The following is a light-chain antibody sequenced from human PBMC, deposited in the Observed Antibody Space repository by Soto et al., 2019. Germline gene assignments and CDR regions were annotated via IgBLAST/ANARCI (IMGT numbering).Light chain of an antibody. CDR1: QSVSSSY. CDR3: QQYGSSRLT. V-gene: IGKV3-20*01. J-gene: IGKJ4*01. Sequence: IGFTQSACTLSLSPGERATLSCRASQSVSSSYLAWYQQKPGQAPRLLIYGASSRATGIPDRFSGSGSGTDFTLTISRLEPEDFAVYYCQQYGSSRLTFGGGTKVDIK. CDR2: GAS.